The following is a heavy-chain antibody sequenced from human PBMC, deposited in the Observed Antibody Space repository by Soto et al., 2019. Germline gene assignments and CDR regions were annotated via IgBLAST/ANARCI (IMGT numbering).Heavy chain of an antibody. D-gene: IGHD3-22*01. CDR3: ARVPKVVVSHFDY. J-gene: IGHJ4*02. Sequence: QVQLQQWGAGLLKPSETLSLTCAVYGGSFSGYYWSWIRQPPGKGLEWIGEINHSGSTNYNPYLKSRVTISVDTSKNQFSLKLSSVTAADTAVYYCARVPKVVVSHFDYRGQGTLVTVS. CDR2: INHSGST. V-gene: IGHV4-34*01. CDR1: GGSFSGYY.